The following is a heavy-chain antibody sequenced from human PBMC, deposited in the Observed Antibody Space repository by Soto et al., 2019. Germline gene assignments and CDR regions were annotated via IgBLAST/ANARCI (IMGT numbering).Heavy chain of an antibody. J-gene: IGHJ4*02. CDR1: GYTFSNYD. CDR3: ARGGAWLRLIAY. Sequence: QVKLVQSGAEVKKPGASVKVSCKASGYTFSNYDLNWVRQATGQGLEWMGWMNPNSGDTGYAQKFQGRVTMTRDTSISTAYMELTSLKSDDTAVYYCARGGAWLRLIAYWGQVTLVTVSS. V-gene: IGHV1-8*01. D-gene: IGHD5-12*01. CDR2: MNPNSGDT.